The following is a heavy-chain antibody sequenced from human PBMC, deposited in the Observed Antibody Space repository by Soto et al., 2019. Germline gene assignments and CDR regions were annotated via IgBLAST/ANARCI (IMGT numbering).Heavy chain of an antibody. Sequence: EVQLVESGGALVQSGGSLRLSCAASGFAFNKYWMHWVRQVPGKGLMWVSRTNWGESDVSYADSVKGRFTISRDNAKNTLYLQMNSLRDDDTAVYFCARAGGDYVGSGRDHGAYFDCWGQGTLVTVSS. D-gene: IGHD3-10*01. CDR3: ARAGGDYVGSGRDHGAYFDC. J-gene: IGHJ4*02. CDR2: TNWGESDV. CDR1: GFAFNKYW. V-gene: IGHV3-74*03.